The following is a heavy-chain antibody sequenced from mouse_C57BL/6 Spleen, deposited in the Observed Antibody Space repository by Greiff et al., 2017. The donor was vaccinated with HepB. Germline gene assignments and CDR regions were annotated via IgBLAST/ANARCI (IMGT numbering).Heavy chain of an antibody. Sequence: VKLQESGAELVKPGASVKISCKASGYAFSSYWMNWVKQRPGKGLEWIGQIYPGDGDTNYNGKFKGKATLTADKSSSTAYMQLSSLTSEDSAVYFCARSEATLYYYAMDYWGQGTSVTVSS. CDR2: IYPGDGDT. J-gene: IGHJ4*01. D-gene: IGHD3-2*02. CDR1: GYAFSSYW. CDR3: ARSEATLYYYAMDY. V-gene: IGHV1-80*01.